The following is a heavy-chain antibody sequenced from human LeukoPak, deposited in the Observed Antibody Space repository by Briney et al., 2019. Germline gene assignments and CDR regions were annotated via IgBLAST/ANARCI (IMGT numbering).Heavy chain of an antibody. J-gene: IGHJ4*02. D-gene: IGHD3-22*01. Sequence: PGGSLRLSCAASGFTFSSYAMSWVRQAPGKGLEWVSAIRGSGGSTYYADSVKGRFTISRDNSKNTLYLQMNSLRAEDTAVYYCAKMGDSSGYYYGQSNYWGQGTLVTVSS. CDR3: AKMGDSSGYYYGQSNY. CDR2: IRGSGGST. V-gene: IGHV3-23*01. CDR1: GFTFSSYA.